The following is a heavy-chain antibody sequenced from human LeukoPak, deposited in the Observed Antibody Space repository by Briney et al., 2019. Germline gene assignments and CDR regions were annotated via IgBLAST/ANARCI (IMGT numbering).Heavy chain of an antibody. CDR1: GFTFSSYA. CDR2: ISYDGSNK. J-gene: IGHJ6*02. CDR3: ARDGDYGSGSTPGGYGMDV. Sequence: GGSLRLSCAASGFTFSSYAMHWVRQAPGKGLEWVAVISYDGSNKYYADSVKGRFTISRDNSKNTLYLQMNSLRAEDTAVYYCARDGDYGSGSTPGGYGMDVWGQGTTVTVSS. D-gene: IGHD3-10*01. V-gene: IGHV3-30-3*01.